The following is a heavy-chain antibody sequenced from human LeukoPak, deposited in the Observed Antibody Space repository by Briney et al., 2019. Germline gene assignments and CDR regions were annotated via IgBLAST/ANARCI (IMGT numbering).Heavy chain of an antibody. CDR1: GDSISSSSYF. CDR3: SSLEVSSSWRY. V-gene: IGHV4-39*07. D-gene: IGHD6-13*01. CDR2: IYYTGST. J-gene: IGHJ4*02. Sequence: PSETLSLTCTVSGDSISSSSYFWGWIRQPPGKGLEWIGSIYYTGSTDYTPSLESRATISADTSKNQFSLKLTSVTAADTAVYYCSSLEVSSSWRYWGQGTLVTVSS.